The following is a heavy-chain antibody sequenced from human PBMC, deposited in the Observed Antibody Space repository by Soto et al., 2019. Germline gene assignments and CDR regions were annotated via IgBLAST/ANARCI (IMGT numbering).Heavy chain of an antibody. J-gene: IGHJ4*02. CDR3: ARERSLDTRDFDY. CDR2: ISSSSSYI. V-gene: IGHV3-21*01. D-gene: IGHD4-17*01. CDR1: GFTFSSYS. Sequence: EVQLVESGGGLVKPGGSLRLSCAASGFTFSSYSMNWVRQAPGKGLEWVSSISSSSSYIYYADSVKGRFTISRDNAKNSLNLQMNSLRAEDTAVYYCARERSLDTRDFDYWGQGTLVTVSS.